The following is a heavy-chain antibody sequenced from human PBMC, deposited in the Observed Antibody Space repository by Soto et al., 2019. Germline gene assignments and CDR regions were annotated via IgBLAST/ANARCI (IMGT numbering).Heavy chain of an antibody. D-gene: IGHD3-10*01. CDR3: ARGRGGSGSLTPRVDL. J-gene: IGHJ4*02. V-gene: IGHV3-23*01. Sequence: EVQLLESGGGLVQPGGSVRVSCAASGFTFKNYAMTWVRQAPGKGLEWVSAISGGGDTTSYADSVKGRFTVCRDGSKNTLYLQMSSLRAEDTALYYCARGRGGSGSLTPRVDLLVQGTLVTVSS. CDR2: ISGGGDTT. CDR1: GFTFKNYA.